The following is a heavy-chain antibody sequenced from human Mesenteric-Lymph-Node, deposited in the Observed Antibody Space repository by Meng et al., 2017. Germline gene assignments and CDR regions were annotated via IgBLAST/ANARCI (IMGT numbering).Heavy chain of an antibody. V-gene: IGHV1-2*06. J-gene: IGHJ4*02. CDR1: GYTFTGYY. CDR2: INPNSGGT. Sequence: ASVKVSCKASGYTFTGYYMHWVRQAPGQGLEWMGRINPNSGGTNYTQKFQGRVTMTRDTSISTAYMELSRLRSDDTAVYYCAIRVVTLFDYWGQGTLVTVSS. D-gene: IGHD3-22*01. CDR3: AIRVVTLFDY.